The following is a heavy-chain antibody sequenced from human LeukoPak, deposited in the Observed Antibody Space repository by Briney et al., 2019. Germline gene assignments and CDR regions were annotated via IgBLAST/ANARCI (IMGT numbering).Heavy chain of an antibody. CDR2: IYYSGTT. V-gene: IGHV4-39*07. Sequence: SETLSLTCTVSGGSISSSTYYWGWVRQPPGKGLEWIGSIYYSGTTYYSPSLKSRVTISVDTSKNQFSLKLSSVTAADTAVYYCARDLRGGLDAFDIWGQGTMVTVSS. J-gene: IGHJ3*02. D-gene: IGHD3-10*01. CDR3: ARDLRGGLDAFDI. CDR1: GGSISSSTYY.